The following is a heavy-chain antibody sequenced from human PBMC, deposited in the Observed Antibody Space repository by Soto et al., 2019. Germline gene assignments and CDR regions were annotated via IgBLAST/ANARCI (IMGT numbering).Heavy chain of an antibody. CDR2: ISFDGSNK. Sequence: QVQVVESGGGVVQPGRSLRLSCAASGFTFSGHAMHWVRQAPGKGLEWVAFISFDGSNKYYADSVKGRFTISRDNSKNTLFLQMNSLRGEDTAVYYCARARFSGYGDNAHGMDVWGQGITVTVSS. J-gene: IGHJ6*02. CDR3: ARARFSGYGDNAHGMDV. D-gene: IGHD4-17*01. CDR1: GFTFSGHA. V-gene: IGHV3-30-3*01.